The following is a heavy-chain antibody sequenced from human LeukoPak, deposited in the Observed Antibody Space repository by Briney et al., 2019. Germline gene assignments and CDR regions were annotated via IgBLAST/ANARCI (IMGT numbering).Heavy chain of an antibody. D-gene: IGHD3-16*01. Sequence: GGSLRLSCAASGLTVSSKYMSWVRQAPGKGLEWVSVMYNNGNTHYADSVKGRFTISRDNAKNTLYLQMNSVRPEDTAVYYCARGGGARVAYGGQGPLVTVPS. V-gene: IGHV3-53*01. CDR3: ARGGGARVAY. CDR1: GLTVSSKY. CDR2: MYNNGNT. J-gene: IGHJ4*02.